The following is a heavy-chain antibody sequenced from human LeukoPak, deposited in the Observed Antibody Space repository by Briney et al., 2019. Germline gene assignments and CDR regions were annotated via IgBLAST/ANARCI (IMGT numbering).Heavy chain of an antibody. CDR3: AKDRRGGSGTWGLDY. V-gene: IGHV3-43*02. CDR1: GCTFDDYA. D-gene: IGHD2-15*01. Sequence: GGSLRLSCAASGCTFDDYAMHWVRQAPGKGLEWVSLSSGDGGSTYYADSVKGRFTISRDNSKNSLYLQMNSLRTEDTALYYCAKDRRGGSGTWGLDYWGQGKLVTVSS. CDR2: SSGDGGST. J-gene: IGHJ4*02.